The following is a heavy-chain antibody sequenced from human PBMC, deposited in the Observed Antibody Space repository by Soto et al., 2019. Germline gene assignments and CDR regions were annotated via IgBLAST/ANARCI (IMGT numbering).Heavy chain of an antibody. CDR3: ARHLNSGSYFDDAFDI. CDR1: GYSFTSYW. Sequence: RGESLKISCNGSGYSFTSYWIGWVRQMPGKGLEWMGIIYPGDSDTRYSPSFQGQVTISADKSISTAYLQWSSLKASDTAMYYCARHLNSGSYFDDAFDIWGQGTMVTVSS. CDR2: IYPGDSDT. V-gene: IGHV5-51*01. J-gene: IGHJ3*02. D-gene: IGHD1-26*01.